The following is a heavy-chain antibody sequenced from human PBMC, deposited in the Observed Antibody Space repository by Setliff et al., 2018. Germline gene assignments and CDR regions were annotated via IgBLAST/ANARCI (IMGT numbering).Heavy chain of an antibody. CDR2: ISVYNGKT. D-gene: IGHD2-21*01. CDR3: ATEKFPGDWGDY. J-gene: IGHJ4*02. CDR1: GYTFTSYG. V-gene: IGHV1-18*01. Sequence: GASVKVSCKASGYTFTSYGFSWVRQAPGQGLEWVGWISVYNGKTKYAQKFQGRVTMTTDTSTRTAYMEVTSLRSDDTAVYYCATEKFPGDWGDYWGQGTLVTVSS.